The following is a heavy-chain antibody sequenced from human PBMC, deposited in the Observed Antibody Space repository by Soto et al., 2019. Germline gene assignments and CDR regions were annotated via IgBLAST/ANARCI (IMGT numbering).Heavy chain of an antibody. CDR1: GYTFTSYY. CDR3: ARHLTDGRGGSCYNDAFDI. J-gene: IGHJ3*02. CDR2: INPSGGST. D-gene: IGHD2-15*01. V-gene: IGHV1-46*03. Sequence: ASVKVSCKASGYTFTSYYMHWVRQAPGQGLEWMGIINPSGGSTSYAQKFQGRVTMTRDTSTSTVYMELSSLRSEDTAVYYCARHLTDGRGGSCYNDAFDIWGQGTMVPVSS.